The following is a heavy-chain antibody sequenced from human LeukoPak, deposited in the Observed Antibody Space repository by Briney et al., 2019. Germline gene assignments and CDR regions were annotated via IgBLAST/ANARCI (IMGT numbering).Heavy chain of an antibody. CDR2: IYYSGST. V-gene: IGHV4-59*01. Sequence: TSETLSLTCTVSGGSISSYYWSWIRQPPGKGLEWIGYIYYSGSTNYNPSLKSRVTISVDTSKNQFSLKLSSVTAADTAVYYCARGSYDSSGYYYGSWFDPWGQGTLVTVSS. D-gene: IGHD3-22*01. CDR1: GGSISSYY. J-gene: IGHJ5*02. CDR3: ARGSYDSSGYYYGSWFDP.